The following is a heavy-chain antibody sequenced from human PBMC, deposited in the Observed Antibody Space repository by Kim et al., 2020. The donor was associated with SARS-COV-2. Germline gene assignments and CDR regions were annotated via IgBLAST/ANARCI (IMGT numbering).Heavy chain of an antibody. Sequence: VKGRFTISRDNAKNSLYLQMNSLRAEDTAVYYCARESGYSYGYYYYYMDVWGKGTTVTVSS. V-gene: IGHV3-48*03. D-gene: IGHD5-18*01. J-gene: IGHJ6*03. CDR3: ARESGYSYGYYYYYMDV.